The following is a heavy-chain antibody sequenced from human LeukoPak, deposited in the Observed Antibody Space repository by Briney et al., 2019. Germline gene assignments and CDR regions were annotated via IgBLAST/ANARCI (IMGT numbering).Heavy chain of an antibody. J-gene: IGHJ4*02. CDR2: MNPNSGNT. D-gene: IGHD4-17*01. CDR3: ARVGPTVTTDY. V-gene: IGHV1-8*02. CDR1: GYTFTSYG. Sequence: ASVKVSCKASGYTFTSYGISWVRQAPGQGLEWMGWMNPNSGNTGYAQKFQGRVTMTRNTSISTAYMELSSLRSEDTAVYYCARVGPTVTTDYWDQGTLVTVSS.